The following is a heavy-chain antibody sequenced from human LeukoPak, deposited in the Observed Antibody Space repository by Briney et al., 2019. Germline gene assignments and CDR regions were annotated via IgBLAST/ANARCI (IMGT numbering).Heavy chain of an antibody. D-gene: IGHD4-23*01. J-gene: IGHJ4*02. CDR3: ARDPTTVVTLPYYFDF. CDR1: VGSFFGSH. CDR2: INHSGRT. Sequence: SETLSLTCAVSVGSFFGSHWNWIRQSPEKGLEWIGEINHSGRTNYNPSLKSRVTISVDTSESQFFLKLTSVTAADTAVYYCARDPTTVVTLPYYFDFWGQGTLVTVSA. V-gene: IGHV4-34*01.